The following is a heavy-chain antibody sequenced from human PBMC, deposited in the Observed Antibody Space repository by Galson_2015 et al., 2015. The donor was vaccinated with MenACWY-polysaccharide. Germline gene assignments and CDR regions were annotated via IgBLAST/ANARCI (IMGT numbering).Heavy chain of an antibody. CDR2: VSGTDGNT. Sequence: SLRLSCAASGFPFSRYAMTWVRQSPGKGLEWVSTVSGTDGNTYYAASVMGRFTISRDNSKDTLYLQMNSLRAEDTAMYYCARGSSGGSYYFWGRGTLVTVSS. D-gene: IGHD3-10*01. CDR1: GFPFSRYA. J-gene: IGHJ4*02. V-gene: IGHV3-23*01. CDR3: ARGSSGGSYYF.